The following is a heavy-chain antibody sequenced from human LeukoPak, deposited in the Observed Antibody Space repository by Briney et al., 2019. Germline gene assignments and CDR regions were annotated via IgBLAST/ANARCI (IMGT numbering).Heavy chain of an antibody. CDR3: ARQHHGSGSSFTFDY. CDR2: IYPGDSDT. V-gene: IGHV5-51*01. D-gene: IGHD3-10*01. CDR1: GYSFTSYW. J-gene: IGHJ4*02. Sequence: GESLQISCKGSGYSFTSYWIGWVRQMPGKGLEWMGIIYPGDSDTRYSPSFQGQVTISADKSISTAYLQWSSLKASDTAMYYCARQHHGSGSSFTFDYWGQGTLVTVSS.